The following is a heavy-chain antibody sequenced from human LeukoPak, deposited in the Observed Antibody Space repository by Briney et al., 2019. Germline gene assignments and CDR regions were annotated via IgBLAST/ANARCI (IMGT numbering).Heavy chain of an antibody. V-gene: IGHV4-30-2*01. CDR2: IYHSGST. D-gene: IGHD2-21*01. Sequence: SETLSLTCAVSGGSISSGGYSWGWIRQPPGKGLEWIGYIYHSGSTYYNPSLKSRVTISVDRSKNQFSLKLSSVTAADTAVYYCARVNVAGDAFDIWGQGTMVTVSS. J-gene: IGHJ3*02. CDR3: ARVNVAGDAFDI. CDR1: GGSISSGGYS.